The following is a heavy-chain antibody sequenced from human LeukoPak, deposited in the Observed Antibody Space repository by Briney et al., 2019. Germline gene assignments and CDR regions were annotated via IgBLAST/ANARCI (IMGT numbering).Heavy chain of an antibody. CDR1: GGSISSGGYY. D-gene: IGHD3-3*01. V-gene: IGHV4-30-2*01. J-gene: IGHJ3*02. Sequence: TLSLTCTVSGGSISSGGYYWSWIRQPPGKGLEWIGYIYHSGSTYYNPSLKSRVTISVDRSKTQFSLKLSSVTAADTAVYYCARVTIFGLGGDAFDIWGQGTMVTVSS. CDR2: IYHSGST. CDR3: ARVTIFGLGGDAFDI.